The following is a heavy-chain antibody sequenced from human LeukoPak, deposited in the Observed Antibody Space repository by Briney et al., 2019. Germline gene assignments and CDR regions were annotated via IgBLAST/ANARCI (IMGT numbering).Heavy chain of an antibody. V-gene: IGHV3-48*03. J-gene: IGHJ4*02. CDR3: ARGARDIVVVGHDY. CDR1: GFTFSSYA. D-gene: IGHD2-15*01. CDR2: ISSSGSTI. Sequence: GGSLRLSCAASGFTFSSYAMSWVRQAPGKGLEWVSAISSSGSTIYYADSVKGRFTISRDNAKNSLYLQMDSLRAEDTAVYYCARGARDIVVVGHDYWGQGTLVTVSS.